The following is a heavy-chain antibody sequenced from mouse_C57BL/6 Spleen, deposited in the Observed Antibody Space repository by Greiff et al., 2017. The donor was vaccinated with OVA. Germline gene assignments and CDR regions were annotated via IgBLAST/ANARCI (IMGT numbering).Heavy chain of an antibody. Sequence: EVNVVESGGGLVKPGGSLKLSCAASGFTFSDYGMHWVRQAPEKGLEWVAYISSGSSTIYYADTVKGRFTISRDNAKNTLFLQMTSLRSEDTAMYYCANYYGSRDWAMDYWGQGTSVTVSS. D-gene: IGHD1-1*01. CDR1: GFTFSDYG. V-gene: IGHV5-17*01. CDR3: ANYYGSRDWAMDY. CDR2: ISSGSSTI. J-gene: IGHJ4*01.